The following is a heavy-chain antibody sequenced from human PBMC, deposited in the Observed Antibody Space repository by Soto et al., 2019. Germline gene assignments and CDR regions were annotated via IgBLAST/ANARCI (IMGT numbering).Heavy chain of an antibody. CDR1: GGSISSGGYS. D-gene: IGHD5-12*01. J-gene: IGHJ4*02. V-gene: IGHV4-30-2*01. CDR2: IYHSGST. CDR3: AAGGGLPRYD. Sequence: QLQLQESGSGLVKPSQTLSLTCAVSGGSISSGGYSWSWILQPPGKGLEWIGYIYHSGSTYFNPSLKRRVTISVDRSKNQFSLKLSSVTAADTAVYYCAAGGGLPRYDWGQGTLVTVSS.